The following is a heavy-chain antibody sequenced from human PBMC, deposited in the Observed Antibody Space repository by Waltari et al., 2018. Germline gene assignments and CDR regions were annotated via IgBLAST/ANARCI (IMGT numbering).Heavy chain of an antibody. CDR3: ARTYSGDYEFWFDP. CDR2: IYYSGNT. CDR1: GGSISSINYN. Sequence: QLQLQESGPGMVKSSETLSLTCDVSGGSISSINYNWGWLRQTPGKGLEWIASIYYSGNTYDNPSLKSRVTISVDTSKNQFSLRLSSVTAADTAVYYCARTYSGDYEFWFDPWGQGTLVTVSS. D-gene: IGHD1-26*01. V-gene: IGHV4-39*01. J-gene: IGHJ5*02.